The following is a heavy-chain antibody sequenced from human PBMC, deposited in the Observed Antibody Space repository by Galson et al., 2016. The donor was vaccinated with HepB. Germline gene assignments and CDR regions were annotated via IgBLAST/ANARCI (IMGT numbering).Heavy chain of an antibody. D-gene: IGHD6-19*01. CDR2: IKSQNNGGTR. V-gene: IGHV3-15*05. J-gene: IGHJ4*02. CDR3: TADLYRSSAWCNDY. CDR1: GFVFSETW. Sequence: SLRLSCAASGFVFSETWMNWVRQAPGEGLEWIARIKSQNNGGTREYGAPVKGRFTISGDDSKKTIYLQMNSLKIEDTAVYFCTADLYRSSAWCNDYWGQGTLVTVSS.